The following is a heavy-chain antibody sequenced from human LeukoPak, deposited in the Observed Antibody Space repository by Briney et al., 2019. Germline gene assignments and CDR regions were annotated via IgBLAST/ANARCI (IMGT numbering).Heavy chain of an antibody. J-gene: IGHJ6*04. CDR2: INPNTGGT. CDR1: GYSFIGYY. V-gene: IGHV1-2*02. CDR3: AADFLRFLQMDV. D-gene: IGHD3-3*01. Sequence: ASVKVSCKASGYSFIGYYMHWVRQAPGQGLEWMGWINPNTGGTNYAQKFQGRVTMTRDTSISTAYMELSRLRSDDTAVYYCAADFLRFLQMDVWGKGTTVTVSS.